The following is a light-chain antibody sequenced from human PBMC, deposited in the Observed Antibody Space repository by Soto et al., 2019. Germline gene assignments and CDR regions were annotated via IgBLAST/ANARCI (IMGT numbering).Light chain of an antibody. J-gene: IGLJ1*01. CDR1: HNDIGTYDY. CDR2: GVT. V-gene: IGLV2-14*03. Sequence: QSVLTQPTSVSGSPGQSITISCTGNHNDIGTYDYVSWYQQHPGRAPRLLIYGVTTRPSGISDRFSASKSGLTASLTISGLRPEDEADYYCSSFTSDRIYVFGPGTKLTVL. CDR3: SSFTSDRIYV.